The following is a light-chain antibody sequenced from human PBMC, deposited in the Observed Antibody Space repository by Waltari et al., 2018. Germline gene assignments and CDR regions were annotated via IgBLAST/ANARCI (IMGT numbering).Light chain of an antibody. CDR1: QTIYDY. CDR2: TAS. CDR3: LQSSITQGT. Sequence: DLQMTQSPTSLSASVGDTVIITCRASQTIYDYLNWYQQKPGKAPKLLISTASNLESGVPSRFSGRGYGTQFTLTISGLQPEDFATYYCLQSSITQGTFGPGTTVDIK. V-gene: IGKV1-39*01. J-gene: IGKJ3*01.